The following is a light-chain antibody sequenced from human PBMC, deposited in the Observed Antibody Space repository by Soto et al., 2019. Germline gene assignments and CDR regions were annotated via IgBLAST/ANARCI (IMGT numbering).Light chain of an antibody. J-gene: IGKJ1*01. V-gene: IGKV3-15*01. Sequence: ETMMTQSPDTLSVSLGERATLSCRASQSLRSSLAWYQQKPGQAPRLLIYDASTRATGIPARFSGSGSGTDFTLTISSLQSEDFAVYYCQQYNNWPQTFGQGTKVDI. CDR1: QSLRSS. CDR3: QQYNNWPQT. CDR2: DAS.